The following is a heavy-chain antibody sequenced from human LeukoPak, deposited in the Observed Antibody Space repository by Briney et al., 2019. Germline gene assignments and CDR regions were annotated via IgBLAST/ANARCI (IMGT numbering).Heavy chain of an antibody. D-gene: IGHD6-13*01. CDR3: ARMALAAAGKSLGY. Sequence: ASAKVSCKASGYTFTSYDINWVRQATGQGLEWMGWMNPNSGNTSYAQKFQGRVTMTRNTSISTAYMELSSLRSEDTAVYYCARMALAAAGKSLGYWGQGTLVTVSS. J-gene: IGHJ4*02. CDR2: MNPNSGNT. V-gene: IGHV1-8*01. CDR1: GYTFTSYD.